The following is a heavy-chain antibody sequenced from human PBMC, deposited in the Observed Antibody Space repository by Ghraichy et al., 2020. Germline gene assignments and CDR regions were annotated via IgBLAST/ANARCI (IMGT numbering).Heavy chain of an antibody. CDR3: AREFGYRYGYDY. CDR1: GYTFSSYP. V-gene: IGHV1-3*04. D-gene: IGHD5-18*01. Sequence: ASVKVSCKASGYTFSSYPIHWVRQVPGQRLEWMGWINTGNGNTKYSEKFQGRVTITRDTSASTAYMEVSSLRFEDTAVYYCAREFGYRYGYDYWGQGSLVTVPS. J-gene: IGHJ4*02. CDR2: INTGNGNT.